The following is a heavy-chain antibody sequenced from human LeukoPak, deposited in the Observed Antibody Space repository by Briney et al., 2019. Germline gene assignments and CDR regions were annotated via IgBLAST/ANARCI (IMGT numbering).Heavy chain of an antibody. CDR3: ARVYGSGSYYNGYYYYYMDV. D-gene: IGHD3-10*01. CDR1: GYSISSNYY. J-gene: IGHJ6*03. Sequence: SETLSLTCTVSGYSISSNYYWGWIRQPPGKGLEWIGSTYHSGSTYYNPSLKSRVTISVDTSKNQFSLKLSSVTAADTAVYYCARVYGSGSYYNGYYYYYMDVWGKGTTVTISS. CDR2: TYHSGST. V-gene: IGHV4-38-2*02.